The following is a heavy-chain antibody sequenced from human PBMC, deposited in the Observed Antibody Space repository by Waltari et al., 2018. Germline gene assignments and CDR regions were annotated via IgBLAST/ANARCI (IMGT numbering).Heavy chain of an antibody. Sequence: EVQLLESGGGLVQPGGSLRLSCAASGFTFSSYAMSWVRQAPGKGLEWVSVIYSGGSTYYADSVKGRFTISRDNSKNTLYLQMNSLRAEDTAVYYCAKDVDSSSWYDYYMDVWGKGTTVNVSS. CDR3: AKDVDSSSWYDYYMDV. D-gene: IGHD6-13*01. CDR2: IYSGGST. J-gene: IGHJ6*03. CDR1: GFTFSSYA. V-gene: IGHV3-23*03.